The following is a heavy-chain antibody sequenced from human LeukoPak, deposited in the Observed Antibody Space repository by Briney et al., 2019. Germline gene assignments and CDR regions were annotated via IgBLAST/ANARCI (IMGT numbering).Heavy chain of an antibody. CDR3: ARGQAMVTPFDY. D-gene: IGHD5-18*01. V-gene: IGHV4-59*01. CDR2: IYYSGST. CDR1: GGSIGSYY. Sequence: PSETLSLTCTVSGGSIGSYYWSWIRQPPGKGLEWIGYIYYSGSTNYNPSLKSRVTISVDTSKNQFSLKLSSVTAADTAVYYCARGQAMVTPFDYWGQGTLVTVSS. J-gene: IGHJ4*02.